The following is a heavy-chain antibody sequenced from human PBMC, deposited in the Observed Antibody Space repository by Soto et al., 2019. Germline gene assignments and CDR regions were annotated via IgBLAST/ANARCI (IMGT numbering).Heavy chain of an antibody. CDR1: GYSFXRYC. D-gene: IGHD3-16*01. Sequence: VSVKVSCKASGYSFXRYCIAWARQAPGQGLEWMGWINTYNGNTNYAQNLQGRVTLTTDTSTSTAYMELTSLRSNDTAIYYCAMVDVYVTPSPQDVWGQGTTVTVSS. J-gene: IGHJ6*02. V-gene: IGHV1-18*01. CDR3: AMVDVYVTPSPQDV. CDR2: INTYNGNT.